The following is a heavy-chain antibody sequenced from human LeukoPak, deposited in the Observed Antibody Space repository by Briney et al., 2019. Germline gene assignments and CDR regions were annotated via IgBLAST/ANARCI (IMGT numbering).Heavy chain of an antibody. D-gene: IGHD1-26*01. J-gene: IGHJ3*02. V-gene: IGHV4-38-2*02. CDR1: GYSISSGYY. CDR2: IYHSGST. CDR3: ASDSGSYYGAFDI. Sequence: SETLSLTCTVSGYSISSGYYWGWIRQPPGKGLEWIGSIYHSGSTYYNPSLKSRVTISVDTSENQFSLKLSSVTAADTAVYYCASDSGSYYGAFDIWGQGTMVTVSS.